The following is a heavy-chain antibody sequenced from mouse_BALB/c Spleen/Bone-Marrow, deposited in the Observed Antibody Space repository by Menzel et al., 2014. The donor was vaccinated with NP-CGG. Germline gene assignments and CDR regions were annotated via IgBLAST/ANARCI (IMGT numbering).Heavy chain of an antibody. V-gene: IGHV2-6-7*01. Sequence: VMLVESGPGLVAPSQSLSITCTVSGFSLTGYGVSWVRQPPGKGLEWLGMIWGGGSADYNSALKSRLSISKDNSKSQVFIKMNSLQTDDTARYYCARDSFLITRALDYWGQGTSVTVSS. J-gene: IGHJ4*01. D-gene: IGHD2-4*01. CDR3: ARDSFLITRALDY. CDR1: GFSLTGYG. CDR2: IWGGGSA.